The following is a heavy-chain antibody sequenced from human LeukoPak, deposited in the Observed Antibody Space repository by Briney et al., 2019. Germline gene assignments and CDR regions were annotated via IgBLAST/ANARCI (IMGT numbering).Heavy chain of an antibody. CDR2: ISWDSSDI. J-gene: IGHJ3*02. CDR1: AFTFSDYT. V-gene: IGHV3-21*01. D-gene: IGHD2/OR15-2a*01. Sequence: GGSLRLSCVASAFTFSDYTMTWVRQAPGKGLEWVSSISWDSSDIFYADSLRGRLTISRDNAKNSLFLQIDSLEVEDTAVYYCARAAFHDSFDIWGRGTFVTVSS. CDR3: ARAAFHDSFDI.